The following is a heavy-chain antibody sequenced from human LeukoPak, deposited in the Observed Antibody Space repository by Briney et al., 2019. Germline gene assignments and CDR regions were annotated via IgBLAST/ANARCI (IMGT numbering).Heavy chain of an antibody. D-gene: IGHD3-16*01. J-gene: IGHJ3*02. CDR1: GFTFSSYG. CDR3: ARSHGGELYGAFDI. CDR2: IRYDGSNK. V-gene: IGHV3-30*02. Sequence: GGSLRLSCAASGFTFSSYGMHWVRQAPGKGLEWVAFIRYDGSNKYYADSVKGRFTISRDNSKNTLYLQMNSLRAEDTAVYYCARSHGGELYGAFDIWGQGTMVTVSS.